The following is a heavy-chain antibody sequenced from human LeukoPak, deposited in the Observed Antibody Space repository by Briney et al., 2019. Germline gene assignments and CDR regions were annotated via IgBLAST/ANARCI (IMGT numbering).Heavy chain of an antibody. Sequence: SETLSLTCTVSGGSISSYYWSWIRQPPGKGLKWIGNIYYSGYTTYSPSLRSRVTISVDTSKNQFSLKLSSVTAADTAVYYCATTYCSSTSCYAFDYWGQGTLVTVSS. CDR3: ATTYCSSTSCYAFDY. CDR2: IYYSGYT. V-gene: IGHV4-59*12. CDR1: GGSISSYY. D-gene: IGHD2-2*01. J-gene: IGHJ4*02.